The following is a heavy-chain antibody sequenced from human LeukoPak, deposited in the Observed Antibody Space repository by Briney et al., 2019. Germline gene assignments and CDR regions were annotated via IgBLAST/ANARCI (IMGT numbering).Heavy chain of an antibody. Sequence: ASVKISCKVSGYTFTDYYMHWVQQAPGKGLEWMGLVDPEDGKTIYAEKFQGRVTITADTSTDTAYMELSSLRSEDTAVYYCATGPYKFYFDYWGQGTLVTVSS. CDR1: GYTFTDYY. V-gene: IGHV1-69-2*01. J-gene: IGHJ4*02. CDR3: ATGPYKFYFDY. D-gene: IGHD3-10*01. CDR2: VDPEDGKT.